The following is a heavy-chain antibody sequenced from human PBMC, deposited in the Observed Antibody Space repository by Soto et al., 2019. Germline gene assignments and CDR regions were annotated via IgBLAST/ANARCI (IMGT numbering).Heavy chain of an antibody. CDR2: IKQDGSKK. J-gene: IGHJ4*02. V-gene: IGHV3-7*01. Sequence: EVQLVESGGGLVQPGGSLRLSCAASGFTFSGYWMSWVRQAPGKGLEWVASIKQDGSKKSYVGSVKGRFTISRDNAKDSLYLQMNSLRAEDTAVYYCARDRYCNGDSCSTRDYWGQGTLVTVSS. D-gene: IGHD2-15*01. CDR1: GFTFSGYW. CDR3: ARDRYCNGDSCSTRDY.